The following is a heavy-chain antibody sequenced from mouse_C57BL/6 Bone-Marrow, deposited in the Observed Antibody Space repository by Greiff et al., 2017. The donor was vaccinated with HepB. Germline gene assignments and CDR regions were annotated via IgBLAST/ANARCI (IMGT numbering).Heavy chain of an antibody. Sequence: EVKLMESGGGLVKPGGSLKLSCAASGFTFSSYAMSWVRQTPEERLEWVATISDGGSYTYYPDNVKGRFTISRDNAKNNLYLQMSHLKSEDTAMYYCARGWLLSYFDYWGQGTTLTVSS. V-gene: IGHV5-4*03. J-gene: IGHJ2*01. CDR2: ISDGGSYT. D-gene: IGHD2-3*01. CDR1: GFTFSSYA. CDR3: ARGWLLSYFDY.